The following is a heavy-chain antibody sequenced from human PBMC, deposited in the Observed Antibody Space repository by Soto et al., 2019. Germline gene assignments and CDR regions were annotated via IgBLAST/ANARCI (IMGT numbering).Heavy chain of an antibody. CDR3: ARRRSYGSSDYYYYMDV. V-gene: IGHV1-69*02. D-gene: IGHD5-18*01. CDR1: GGTFSSYT. CDR2: IIPILGIA. J-gene: IGHJ6*03. Sequence: ASVKVSCKASGGTFSSYTISWVRQAPGQGLEWMVRIIPILGIANYAQKFQGRVTITADKSTSTAYMELSSLRSEDTAVYYCARRRSYGSSDYYYYMDVWGKGTTVTVSS.